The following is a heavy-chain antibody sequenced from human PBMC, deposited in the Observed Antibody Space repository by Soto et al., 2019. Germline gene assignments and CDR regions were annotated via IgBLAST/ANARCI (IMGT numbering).Heavy chain of an antibody. CDR2: ISSSSSYI. Sequence: PGGSLRLSCAASGFTFSSYSMNWVRQAPGKGLEWVSSISSSSSYIYYADSVKGRFTISRDNAKNSLYLQMNSLRAEDTAVYYCARAYSSSFGFDPWGQGTLVTVSS. V-gene: IGHV3-21*01. J-gene: IGHJ5*02. CDR3: ARAYSSSFGFDP. CDR1: GFTFSSYS. D-gene: IGHD6-13*01.